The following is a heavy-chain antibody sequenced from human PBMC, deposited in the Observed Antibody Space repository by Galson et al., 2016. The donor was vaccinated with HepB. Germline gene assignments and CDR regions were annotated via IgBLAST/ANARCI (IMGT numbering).Heavy chain of an antibody. V-gene: IGHV3-53*01. D-gene: IGHD2-15*01. CDR2: IYSGGNT. CDR1: GFTVSMNY. Sequence: LRLSCAVSGFTVSMNYMSWVRRAPGKGLEWVSVIYSGGNTYYVDSVKGRFTISRDNSKNTLYLQMNSLRAEDTAVYYCARDGGYYGMDAWGQGTTVTVSS. CDR3: ARDGGYYGMDA. J-gene: IGHJ6*02.